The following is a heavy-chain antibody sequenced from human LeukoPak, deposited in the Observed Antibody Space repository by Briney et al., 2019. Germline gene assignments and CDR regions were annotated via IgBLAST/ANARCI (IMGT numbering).Heavy chain of an antibody. Sequence: GGSLRLSCAVSGFSFSDSGMNWVRQAPGMRLEWVSYISSDSSVIFYADSVKGRFTVSRDNAINSLYLQMKSLRDDDTAVYYCARDKGTYQNKYYFDYWGQGTPVTVSS. CDR1: GFSFSDSG. CDR3: ARDKGTYQNKYYFDY. V-gene: IGHV3-48*02. CDR2: ISSDSSVI. J-gene: IGHJ4*02. D-gene: IGHD1-14*01.